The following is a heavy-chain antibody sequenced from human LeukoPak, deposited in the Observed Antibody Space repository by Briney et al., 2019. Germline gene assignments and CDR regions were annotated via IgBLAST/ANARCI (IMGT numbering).Heavy chain of an antibody. Sequence: SETLSLTCTVSGGSISSYYWSWIRQPPGKGLEWIGYIYYSGTTNYNPSLKSRVTISVDTSKNQFSLKLSSVTAADTAVYYCARSPGYSSGWGVPWGQGTLVTVSS. CDR2: IYYSGTT. CDR3: ARSPGYSSGWGVP. CDR1: GGSISSYY. V-gene: IGHV4-59*12. D-gene: IGHD6-19*01. J-gene: IGHJ5*02.